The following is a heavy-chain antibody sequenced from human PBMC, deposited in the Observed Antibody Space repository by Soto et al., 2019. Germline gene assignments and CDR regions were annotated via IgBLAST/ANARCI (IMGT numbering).Heavy chain of an antibody. V-gene: IGHV3-11*06. J-gene: IGHJ6*02. CDR3: ARDGGSGSYFPYYGMDV. CDR2: ISSSSSYT. CDR1: GFTFSDYY. D-gene: IGHD3-10*01. Sequence: GGSLRLSSAASGFTFSDYYMSWIRQAPGKGLEWVSYISSSSSYTKYADSVKGRFTISRDNAKNSLYLQMNSLRAEDTAVYYCARDGGSGSYFPYYGMDVWGQGTTVTVSS.